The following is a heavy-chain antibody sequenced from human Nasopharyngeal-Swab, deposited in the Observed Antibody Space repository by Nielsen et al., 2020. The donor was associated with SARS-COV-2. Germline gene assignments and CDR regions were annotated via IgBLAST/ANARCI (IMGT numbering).Heavy chain of an antibody. D-gene: IGHD2-15*01. CDR1: GGSISSYY. CDR3: ARHPGYCSGGSCYSRWFDP. V-gene: IGHV4-59*08. Sequence: GSLRLSCTVSGGSISSYYWSWIRQPPAKGLEWIGYIYYSGSTNYNPSLKSRVTISVDTSKNQFSLKLSSVTAADTAVYYCARHPGYCSGGSCYSRWFDPWGQGTLVTVSS. J-gene: IGHJ5*02. CDR2: IYYSGST.